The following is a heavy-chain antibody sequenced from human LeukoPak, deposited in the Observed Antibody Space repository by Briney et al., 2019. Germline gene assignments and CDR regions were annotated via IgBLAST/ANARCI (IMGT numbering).Heavy chain of an antibody. Sequence: SETLSLTCTVSGGSISSGGYYWSWIRQPPGKGLEWIGYIYDSGSTYYNPSLKSRVTISVDRSKNQFSLKLSSVTAADTAVYYCARHSSPYSSSWYYFDYWGQGTLVTVSS. D-gene: IGHD6-13*01. CDR1: GGSISSGGYY. J-gene: IGHJ4*02. CDR3: ARHSSPYSSSWYYFDY. V-gene: IGHV4-30-2*01. CDR2: IYDSGST.